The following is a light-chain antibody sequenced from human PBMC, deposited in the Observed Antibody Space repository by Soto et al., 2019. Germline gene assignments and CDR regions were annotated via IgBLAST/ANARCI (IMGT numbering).Light chain of an antibody. CDR1: SSNIGAGYD. V-gene: IGLV1-40*01. Sequence: QLVLTQPPSVSGAPGQRVTISCTGSSSNIGAGYDVHWYQQLPGTAPKLLIYGSSNRPSGVPDRFSGSESGTSASLAITGLQAEDEADYYCQSYDSSLSGSGVFGGGTKLTVL. CDR3: QSYDSSLSGSGV. CDR2: GSS. J-gene: IGLJ2*01.